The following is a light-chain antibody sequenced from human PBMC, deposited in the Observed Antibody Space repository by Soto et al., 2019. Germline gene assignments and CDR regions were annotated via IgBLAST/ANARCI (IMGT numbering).Light chain of an antibody. J-gene: IGKJ5*01. CDR1: QSVNAGY. CDR2: GAS. Sequence: EIVLTQSPGTLSLSPGERATLSCRASQSVNAGYLAWYQQRPGQAPRLLIYGASTRATGIPDRFSGSGSGTDFTLTISRLEPEDFAVYYCQQYGSSSTVGQGTRLEIK. CDR3: QQYGSSST. V-gene: IGKV3-20*01.